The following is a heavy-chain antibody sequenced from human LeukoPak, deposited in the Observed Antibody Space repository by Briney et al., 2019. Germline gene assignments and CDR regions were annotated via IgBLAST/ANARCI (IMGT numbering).Heavy chain of an antibody. V-gene: IGHV3-33*01. CDR3: ARGENDYGDYFDY. Sequence: PGRSLRLSCAASGFTFSSYGVHWVRQAPGKGLEWVAVIWYDGSNKYYADSVKGRFTISRDNSKNTLYLQMNSLRAEDTAVYYCARGENDYGDYFDYWGQGTLVTVSS. J-gene: IGHJ4*02. D-gene: IGHD4-17*01. CDR2: IWYDGSNK. CDR1: GFTFSSYG.